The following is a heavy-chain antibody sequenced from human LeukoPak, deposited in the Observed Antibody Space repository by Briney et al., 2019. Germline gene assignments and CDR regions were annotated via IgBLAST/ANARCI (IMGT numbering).Heavy chain of an antibody. V-gene: IGHV3-64*01. D-gene: IGHD4-17*01. CDR2: ISSKGGST. J-gene: IGHJ4*02. CDR3: ARATPTYGDYSFDY. CDR1: GFTFSSYA. Sequence: GGSLRLSCAASGFTFSSYAMHWVRQAPGKGLEYVSAISSKGGSTYYANSVKGRFTISRDNSKNTLYLQMGSLRAEDMAVYYCARATPTYGDYSFDYWGQGTLVTVSS.